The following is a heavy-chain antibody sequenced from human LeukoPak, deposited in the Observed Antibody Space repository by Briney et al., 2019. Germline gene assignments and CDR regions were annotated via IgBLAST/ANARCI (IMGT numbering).Heavy chain of an antibody. Sequence: SETLSLTCAVDGRSFSGYYWSWTRQPPGKGLEWVGEKKHSGSTNYNPSLKRRVTISVDTSKNQSSLKLSSVTAADTAVYYCARKCSGGSCTPRLLWQPNTYFDYWGQGTLVTVSS. CDR1: GRSFSGYY. J-gene: IGHJ4*02. D-gene: IGHD2-15*01. CDR2: KKHSGST. V-gene: IGHV4-34*01. CDR3: ARKCSGGSCTPRLLWQPNTYFDY.